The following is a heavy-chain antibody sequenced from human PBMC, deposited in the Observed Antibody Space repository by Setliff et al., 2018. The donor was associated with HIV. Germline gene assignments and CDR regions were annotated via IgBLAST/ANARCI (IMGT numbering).Heavy chain of an antibody. Sequence: GGSLRLSCAASGFSFSDYGMHWVRQAPGKGLEWVAFIWYDGNNIKYADSVKGRFTISRDNSKNTLYLQMNSLRIEDSGAYYCARVESYGDYVDYWGQGTLVTVSS. CDR3: ARVESYGDYVDY. J-gene: IGHJ4*02. V-gene: IGHV3-30*02. CDR2: IWYDGNNI. D-gene: IGHD4-17*01. CDR1: GFSFSDYG.